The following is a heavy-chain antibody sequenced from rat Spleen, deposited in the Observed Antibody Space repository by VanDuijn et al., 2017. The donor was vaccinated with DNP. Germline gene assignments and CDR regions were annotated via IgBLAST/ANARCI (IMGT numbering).Heavy chain of an antibody. CDR2: ISTSGSRT. J-gene: IGHJ3*01. CDR1: GFTFSDYY. V-gene: IGHV5-20*01. Sequence: EVQLVESGGGLVQPGRSLKLSCAASGFTFSDYYMAWVRQAPKKGLEWVATISTSGSRTYYPDSVKGRFTISRDNAKSSLYLQMNSLKEEDTAIYYCTYIGFAYWGQGTLVSVSS. CDR3: TYIGFAY. D-gene: IGHD4-6*01.